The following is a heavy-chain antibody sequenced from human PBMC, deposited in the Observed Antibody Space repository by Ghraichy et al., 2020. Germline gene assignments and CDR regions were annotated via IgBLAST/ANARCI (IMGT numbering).Heavy chain of an antibody. D-gene: IGHD3-22*01. CDR2: ISSSSSTI. V-gene: IGHV3-48*02. CDR1: GFTFSSYS. CDR3: ARDIERYDSSGCWDY. J-gene: IGHJ4*02. Sequence: GGSLRLSCAASGFTFSSYSMNWVRQAPGKGLEWVSYISSSSSTIYYADSVKGRFTISRDNAKNSLYLQMNSLRDEDTAVYYCARDIERYDSSGCWDYWGQGTLVTVSS.